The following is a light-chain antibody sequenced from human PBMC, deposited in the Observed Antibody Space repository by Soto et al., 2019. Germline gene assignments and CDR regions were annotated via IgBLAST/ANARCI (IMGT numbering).Light chain of an antibody. CDR3: QKYTNVPA. Sequence: DIQMTQSPSSLSAYGGDRVTITCRASQGISNYLAWYQQIPGKVPKLLISAASTLQSGVPSRFSGSGSGTDFTLTISSLQPEDVATYYCQKYTNVPAFGGGTKVEIK. V-gene: IGKV1-27*01. CDR1: QGISNY. J-gene: IGKJ4*01. CDR2: AAS.